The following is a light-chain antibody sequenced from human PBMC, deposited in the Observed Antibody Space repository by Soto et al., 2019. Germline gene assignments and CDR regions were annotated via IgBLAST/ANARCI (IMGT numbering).Light chain of an antibody. V-gene: IGLV2-11*01. CDR3: CSYAGSYTRAV. Sequence: QSALTQPRSVSGSPGQSVTISCTGTSSDVGGHNYVSWYQQHPGKAPKLMIYDVSKRPSGVPDRFSGSKSGNTASLTISGLQAEDEADYYCCSYAGSYTRAVFGGGTQLTVL. CDR2: DVS. J-gene: IGLJ7*01. CDR1: SSDVGGHNY.